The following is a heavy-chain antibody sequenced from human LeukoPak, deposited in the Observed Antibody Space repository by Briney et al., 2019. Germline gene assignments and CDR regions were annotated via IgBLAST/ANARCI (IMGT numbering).Heavy chain of an antibody. CDR2: ISYDGSNK. CDR3: AGHSAFGRDFDY. V-gene: IGHV3-30-3*01. J-gene: IGHJ4*02. CDR1: GFTFSSYA. D-gene: IGHD3-10*01. Sequence: PGRSLRLSCAASGFTFSSYAMHWVRQAPGKGLEWVAVISYDGSNKYYADSVKGRFTISRDNSKNTLYLQMNSLRAEDTAVYYCAGHSAFGRDFDYWGQGTLVTVSS.